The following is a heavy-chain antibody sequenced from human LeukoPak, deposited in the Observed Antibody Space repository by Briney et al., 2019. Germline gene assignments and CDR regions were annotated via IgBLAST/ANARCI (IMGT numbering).Heavy chain of an antibody. J-gene: IGHJ4*02. CDR2: INSDGSST. CDR3: ARHLGTYSDH. CDR1: GFTFSSYW. Sequence: GGSLRLSCAVSGFTFSSYWMHWVRQAPGKGLVWVSLINSDGSSTNYADSVKGRFTISRDNAKDTLYLQVNSLRADDTAVYYCARHLGTYSDHWGQGTLVTVSS. V-gene: IGHV3-74*01. D-gene: IGHD7-27*01.